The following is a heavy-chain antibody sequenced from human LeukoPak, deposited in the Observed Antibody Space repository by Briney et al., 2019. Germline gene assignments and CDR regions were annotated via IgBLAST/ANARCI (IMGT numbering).Heavy chain of an antibody. J-gene: IGHJ5*02. CDR3: ARTAGYYGSGSYNTLFGFDP. CDR1: GGSISSYY. V-gene: IGHV4-4*07. D-gene: IGHD3-10*01. Sequence: SETLSLTCTVSGGSISSYYWSWIRQPAGKGLEWIGRIYTSGSTNYNPSLKSRVTMSVDTSKNQFSLKLSPVTAADTAVYYCARTAGYYGSGSYNTLFGFDPWGQGTLVTVSS. CDR2: IYTSGST.